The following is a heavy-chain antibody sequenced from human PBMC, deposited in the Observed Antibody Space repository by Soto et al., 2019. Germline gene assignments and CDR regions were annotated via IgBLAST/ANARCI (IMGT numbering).Heavy chain of an antibody. Sequence: PGGSLRLSCAAYGFHLSSYGMHWVRQAPGKGLEWVAVISYDGSNKYYADSVKGRFTISRDNSKNTLYLQMNSLRAEDTAVYYCARGDYYYGMDVWGQGTKVTVSS. V-gene: IGHV3-30*03. CDR1: GFHLSSYG. J-gene: IGHJ6*02. CDR2: ISYDGSNK. CDR3: ARGDYYYGMDV.